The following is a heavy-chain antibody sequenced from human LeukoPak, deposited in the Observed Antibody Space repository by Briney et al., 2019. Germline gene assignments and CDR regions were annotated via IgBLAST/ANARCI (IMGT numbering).Heavy chain of an antibody. Sequence: GGSLRLSCAVSGFTFSSYAMSWVRQAPGKGLEWVSAISGSGGSTYYADSVKGRSTISRDNSKNTLYLQMNSLRAEDTAVYYCAVRGAYDAFDIWGQGTMVTVSS. CDR2: ISGSGGST. CDR1: GFTFSSYA. D-gene: IGHD4/OR15-4a*01. CDR3: AVRGAYDAFDI. J-gene: IGHJ3*02. V-gene: IGHV3-23*01.